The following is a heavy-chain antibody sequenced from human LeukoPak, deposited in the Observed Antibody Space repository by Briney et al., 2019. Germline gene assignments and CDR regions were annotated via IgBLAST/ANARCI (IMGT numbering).Heavy chain of an antibody. Sequence: PGGSLRLSCAAPGFTFSSYEMNWVRQAPGRGLEWVSYISGSGVTMYYADSVKGRFTISRDDAKNSLYLQMNSLRAEDTAVYYCARDDYYDSSGYSSGFDYWGQGTLVTVSS. CDR2: ISGSGVTM. D-gene: IGHD3-22*01. V-gene: IGHV3-48*03. J-gene: IGHJ4*02. CDR3: ARDDYYDSSGYSSGFDY. CDR1: GFTFSSYE.